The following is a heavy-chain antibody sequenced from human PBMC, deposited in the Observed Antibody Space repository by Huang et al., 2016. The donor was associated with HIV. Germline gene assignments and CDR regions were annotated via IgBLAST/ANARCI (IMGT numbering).Heavy chain of an antibody. CDR1: GFTFKDAW. CDR2: IKTKEDDGTT. CDR3: TTWARTSAGGN. V-gene: IGHV3-15*01. D-gene: IGHD6-25*01. J-gene: IGHJ4*02. Sequence: EVQLVESGGGLVKPGGSLRLSCAASGFTFKDAWMSWVRQTPGKGLEGVCRIKTKEDDGTTDYAAPVKGRFSMSRDDSKNTFYLQMNSLKSEDTAVYYCTTWARTSAGGNWGQGTLVSVSS.